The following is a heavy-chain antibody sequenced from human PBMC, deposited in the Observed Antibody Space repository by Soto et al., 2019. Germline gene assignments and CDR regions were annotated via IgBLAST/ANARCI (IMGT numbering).Heavy chain of an antibody. Sequence: QVQLQESGPGLVRPSETLSLTCTVSGGSVSSAGYYWSWIRQPPGKGLEWIGYIYHSGSTNYNPSLKSRVTISVDTSKNQFSLKLSSVTAADTAVYFCARPVATFGVNYFDYWGQGTLVTVSS. CDR1: GGSVSSAGYY. CDR2: IYHSGST. J-gene: IGHJ4*02. CDR3: ARPVATFGVNYFDY. D-gene: IGHD3-3*01. V-gene: IGHV4-61*08.